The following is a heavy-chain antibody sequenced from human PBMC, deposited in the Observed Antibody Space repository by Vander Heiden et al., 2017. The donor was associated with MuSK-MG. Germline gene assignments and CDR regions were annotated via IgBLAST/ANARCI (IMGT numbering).Heavy chain of an antibody. V-gene: IGHV3-15*01. CDR1: GFTSRNPW. CDR3: TTDLWFGELYAFDY. D-gene: IGHD3-10*01. Sequence: EVQLVASGGGLVKPGGSLTLPCAASGFTSRNPWRSWVRQAPEKGLEWVGRIKSKTDGETTDYAAPVKGRFTISRDDSKNTLYLQMNSLKTEDTAVYYCTTDLWFGELYAFDYWGQGTLVTVSS. CDR2: IKSKTDGETT. J-gene: IGHJ4*02.